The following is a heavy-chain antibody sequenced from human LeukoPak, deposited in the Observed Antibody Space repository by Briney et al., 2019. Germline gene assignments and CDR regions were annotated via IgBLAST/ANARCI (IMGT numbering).Heavy chain of an antibody. V-gene: IGHV4-39*01. CDR2: IYYSGST. D-gene: IGHD6-13*01. CDR3: ARRQQKTPYYYMDV. CDR1: GGSISSSSYY. Sequence: SETLSLTCTVSGGSISSSSYYWGWIRQPPGKGLEWIGSIYYSGSTYHNPSLKSRVTISVDTSKNQFSLKLSSVTAADTAVYYCARRQQKTPYYYMDVWGKGTTVTVSS. J-gene: IGHJ6*03.